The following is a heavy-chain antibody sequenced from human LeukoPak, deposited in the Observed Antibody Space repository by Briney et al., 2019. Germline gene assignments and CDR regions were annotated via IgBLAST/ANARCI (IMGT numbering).Heavy chain of an antibody. CDR2: IYHSGSP. CDR3: ARGGYYYYYMDV. CDR1: GFSLSSASY. D-gene: IGHD3-16*01. V-gene: IGHV4-38-2*01. Sequence: SETLSLTCAVSGFSLSSASYWGWIRQPPGKGLEWIGNIYHSGSPYYNPSLKSRVTISVDTSKNQFSLKLSSVTAADTAVYYCARGGYYYYYMDVWGKGTTVTVSS. J-gene: IGHJ6*03.